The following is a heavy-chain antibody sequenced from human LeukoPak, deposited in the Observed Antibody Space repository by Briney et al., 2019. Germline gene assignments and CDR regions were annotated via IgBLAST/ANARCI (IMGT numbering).Heavy chain of an antibody. Sequence: SETLSLTCTVSGGSISSGNYYWSWIRQPAGKGLEWIGRIYTSGSTNYNPSLKSRVTISVDTSKNQFSLRLSSVTAADTAVYYCARGYCSSTSCYRIAARPRDEYFDYWGQGTLVTVSS. CDR1: GGSISSGNYY. D-gene: IGHD2-2*01. CDR2: IYTSGST. V-gene: IGHV4-61*02. CDR3: ARGYCSSTSCYRIAARPRDEYFDY. J-gene: IGHJ4*02.